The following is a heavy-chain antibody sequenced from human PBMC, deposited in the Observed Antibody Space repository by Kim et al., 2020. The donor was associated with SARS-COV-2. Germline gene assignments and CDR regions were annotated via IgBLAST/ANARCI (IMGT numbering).Heavy chain of an antibody. V-gene: IGHV7-4-1*02. CDR3: AREGPELFFDY. CDR2: INTNTGKP. CDR1: GYPFISYS. D-gene: IGHD1-7*01. Sequence: ASVKVSCKAFGYPFISYSINWVRQAPGQGLQWMGLINTNTGKPTYAQGFTGRFIFSLDTPLNTAHLQISDLKAEDTGLYYCAREGPELFFDYWGQETLFT. J-gene: IGHJ4*02.